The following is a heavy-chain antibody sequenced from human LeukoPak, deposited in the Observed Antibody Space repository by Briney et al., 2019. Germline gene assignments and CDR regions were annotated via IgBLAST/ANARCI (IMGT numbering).Heavy chain of an antibody. CDR3: AGSSSWYSFDY. V-gene: IGHV3-21*01. Sequence: GGSLRLSCAASGFTFSTYGMNWVRQAPGKGLEWVSSISSSSSYIYYADSVKGRFTISRDNAKNSLYLQMNNLRAEDTAVYYCAGSSSWYSFDYWGQGTLVTVSS. D-gene: IGHD6-13*01. CDR1: GFTFSTYG. CDR2: ISSSSSYI. J-gene: IGHJ4*02.